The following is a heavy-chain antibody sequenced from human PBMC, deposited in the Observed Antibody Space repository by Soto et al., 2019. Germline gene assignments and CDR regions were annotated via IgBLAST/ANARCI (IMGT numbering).Heavy chain of an antibody. J-gene: IGHJ3*02. CDR1: GFSVTNTW. D-gene: IGHD3-16*01. Sequence: GGSLRLSCAASGFSVTNTWMDGARQAPGKGLEWVSSISSSSSYIYYADSVKGRFTISRDNAKNSLYLQMNSLRAEDTAVYYCARRGLQGVHAFAIWGQGTMVTVSS. CDR2: ISSSSSYI. V-gene: IGHV3-21*01. CDR3: ARRGLQGVHAFAI.